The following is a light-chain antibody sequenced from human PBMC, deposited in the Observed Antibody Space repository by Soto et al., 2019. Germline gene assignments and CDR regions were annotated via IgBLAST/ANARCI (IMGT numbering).Light chain of an antibody. CDR3: LQHNTYPLT. Sequence: DIQMTQSPSSLSASVGDRVTITCRASQGIRNDLGWYQQEPGKAPKLLIYSASSLRSGVPSRFSGSGYGTEFTLTINSLQPEDFAVYYCLQHNTYPLTFGGGTKVEIK. CDR2: SAS. V-gene: IGKV1-17*01. J-gene: IGKJ4*01. CDR1: QGIRND.